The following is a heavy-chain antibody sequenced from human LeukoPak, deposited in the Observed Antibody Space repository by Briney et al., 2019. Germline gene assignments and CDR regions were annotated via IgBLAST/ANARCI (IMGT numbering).Heavy chain of an antibody. D-gene: IGHD1-26*01. CDR1: GGSLSRQH. V-gene: IGHV4-59*08. CDR2: IYYSGST. J-gene: IGHJ4*02. Sequence: PSETLSLTCTVSGGSLSRQHWSWIRQTPGKGLEWIGYIYYSGSTNYNPSLKSRVTISVDTSKNQFSLKLSSVTAADTAVYFCARHGASGSYLYYFDYWGQGTLVTVSS. CDR3: ARHGASGSYLYYFDY.